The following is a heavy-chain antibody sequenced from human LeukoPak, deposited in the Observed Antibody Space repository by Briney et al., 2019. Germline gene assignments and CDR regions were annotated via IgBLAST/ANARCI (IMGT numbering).Heavy chain of an antibody. CDR1: GYSFSTYG. D-gene: IGHD5-12*01. J-gene: IGHJ4*02. CDR2: VSPSNGNT. Sequence: RWASVKVYCKTSGYSFSTYGIHWLRQAPGQGLESAGWVSPSNGNTHYAPRVQGRVTMTADTPPGTASMELRSLRSDDTAVYYCARSPGRYSGYNWYFDYWGQGTLVTASS. CDR3: ARSPGRYSGYNWYFDY. V-gene: IGHV1-18*04.